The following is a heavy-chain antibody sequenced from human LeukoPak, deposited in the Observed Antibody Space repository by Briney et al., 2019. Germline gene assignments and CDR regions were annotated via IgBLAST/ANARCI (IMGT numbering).Heavy chain of an antibody. D-gene: IGHD6-19*01. CDR1: GFAFSSYG. Sequence: GGSLRLSCAASGFAFSSYGMSWVRQAPGKGLEWVSAISGSGGSTYYADSVKGRFTISRDNSKNTLYLQMNSLRAEDTAVYYCAKDWEQAVAGPIQFDYWGQGTLVTVSS. CDR2: ISGSGGST. CDR3: AKDWEQAVAGPIQFDY. V-gene: IGHV3-23*01. J-gene: IGHJ4*02.